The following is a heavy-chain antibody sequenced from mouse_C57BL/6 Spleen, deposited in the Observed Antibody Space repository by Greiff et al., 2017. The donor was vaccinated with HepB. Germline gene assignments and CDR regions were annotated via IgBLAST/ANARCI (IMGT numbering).Heavy chain of an antibody. CDR3: ARMAYDGYYVAY. J-gene: IGHJ3*01. CDR2: IYPGDGDT. Sequence: VQGVESGAELVKPGASVKISCKASGYAFSSYWMNWVKQRPGKGLEWIGQIYPGDGDTNYNGKFKGKATLTADKSSSTAYMQLSSLTSEDSAVYFCARMAYDGYYVAYWGQGTLVTVSA. D-gene: IGHD2-3*01. V-gene: IGHV1-80*01. CDR1: GYAFSSYW.